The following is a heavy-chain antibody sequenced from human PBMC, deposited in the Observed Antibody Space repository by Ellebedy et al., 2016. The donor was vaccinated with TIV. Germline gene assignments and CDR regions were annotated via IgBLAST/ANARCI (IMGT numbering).Heavy chain of an antibody. CDR1: GFTFSDYY. CDR2: ISSSGSTI. D-gene: IGHD2-15*01. CDR3: AREDIVVVVAATLQTFDY. Sequence: GESLKISXAASGFTFSDYYMSWIRQAPGKGLEWVSYISSSGSTIYYADSVKGRFTISRDNAKNSLYLQMNSLRAEDTAVYYCAREDIVVVVAATLQTFDYWGQGTLVTVSS. V-gene: IGHV3-11*01. J-gene: IGHJ4*02.